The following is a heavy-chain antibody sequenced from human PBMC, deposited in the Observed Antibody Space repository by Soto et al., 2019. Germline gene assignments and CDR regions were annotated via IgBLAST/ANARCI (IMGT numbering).Heavy chain of an antibody. CDR3: ARSGGSIFNWLDS. CDR2: MNPHSGNK. Sequence: QVQLVQSGAEVKTPGASVKVSCKASGYTFATYDINWVRQAPGQGLEWMGWMNPHSGNKGYAQKFQGRLTMTGDTALSIAHMELRILRNEDTDVYYGARSGGSIFNWLDSWGQGTLVTVS. J-gene: IGHJ5*01. D-gene: IGHD2-15*01. CDR1: GYTFATYD. V-gene: IGHV1-8*01.